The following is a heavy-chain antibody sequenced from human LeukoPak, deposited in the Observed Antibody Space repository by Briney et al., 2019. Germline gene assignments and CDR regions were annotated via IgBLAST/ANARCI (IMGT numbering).Heavy chain of an antibody. J-gene: IGHJ4*02. D-gene: IGHD3-3*01. Sequence: SETLSLTCTVSGGSINNYYWSWIRQPPGKGLEWMGYIYYSGSTNYSPSLKSRLTISVDTSKNQFSLRLSSVTAADTAVYFCARHSNTKSGLLDYWGQGTLVTVSS. CDR3: ARHSNTKSGLLDY. CDR2: IYYSGST. V-gene: IGHV4-59*08. CDR1: GGSINNYY.